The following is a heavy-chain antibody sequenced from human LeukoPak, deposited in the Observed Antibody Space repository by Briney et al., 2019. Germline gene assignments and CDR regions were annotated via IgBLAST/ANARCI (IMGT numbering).Heavy chain of an antibody. CDR1: GFTFSSYE. CDR2: ISSSGSTI. J-gene: IGHJ4*02. CDR3: ARAGYGIDTDYIDY. Sequence: GGSLRLSCAASGFTFSSYEMNWVRQAPGKGLEWVSYISSSGSTIYYADSVKGRFTISRDNAKNSLYLQMNSLRAEDTAVYYCARAGYGIDTDYIDYWGQGTLVTVSS. D-gene: IGHD4-17*01. V-gene: IGHV3-48*03.